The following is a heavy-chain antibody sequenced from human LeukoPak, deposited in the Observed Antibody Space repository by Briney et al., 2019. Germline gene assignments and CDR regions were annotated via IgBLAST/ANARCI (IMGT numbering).Heavy chain of an antibody. D-gene: IGHD3-3*01. Sequence: GGSLRLSCAASGFTFSSYNMNWVRQAPGKGLEWLSSISSSSSYIYYADSVKGRFTISRDNAKNSLYLQMNSLRAEDTAVYYCARASRESGLDYWGQGTLVTVSS. CDR1: GFTFSSYN. J-gene: IGHJ4*02. CDR2: ISSSSSYI. CDR3: ARASRESGLDY. V-gene: IGHV3-21*01.